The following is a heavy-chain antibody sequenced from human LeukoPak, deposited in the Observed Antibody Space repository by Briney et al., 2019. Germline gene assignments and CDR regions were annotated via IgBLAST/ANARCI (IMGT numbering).Heavy chain of an antibody. J-gene: IGHJ4*02. CDR2: IKQDGSER. D-gene: IGHD4-11*01. V-gene: IGHV3-7*01. CDR3: ASAHYSHYEGFANLNF. Sequence: GGSLRLSCAASGFTFSSYWMSWVRQAPGKGLEWVANIKQDGSERYYVDSVKGRFTIYRDNAKNSLYLQMNSLRAEDTAVYYCASAHYSHYEGFANLNFWGQGTLVTVSS. CDR1: GFTFSSYW.